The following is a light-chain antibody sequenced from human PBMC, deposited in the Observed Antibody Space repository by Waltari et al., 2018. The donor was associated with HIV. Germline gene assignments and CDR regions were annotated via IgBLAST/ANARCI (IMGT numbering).Light chain of an antibody. Sequence: QSALTQPASVSGSPGQSITISCTGTSSYVDGYNFVSWYLQHPGKAPKLIIFDVFKRPSGVSVRFSGSKSGNTASLTISGLQSEDEADYYCCSYAGSRTWVFGGGTKVTVL. J-gene: IGLJ3*02. CDR1: SSYVDGYNF. CDR2: DVF. CDR3: CSYAGSRTWV. V-gene: IGLV2-23*02.